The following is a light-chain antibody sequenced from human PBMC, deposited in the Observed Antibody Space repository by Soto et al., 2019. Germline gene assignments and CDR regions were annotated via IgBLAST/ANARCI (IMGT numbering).Light chain of an antibody. CDR3: SSYGGSSNLF. Sequence: QSVLTQPPSASGSPGQSVTISCTGTSSDVGGYNYVSWYQQHPGKAPKLMIYDVNKRPSGVPDRVSGSKSGNTASLTVSGLQAEDEADYYCSSYGGSSNLFFGGGTKLTVL. CDR1: SSDVGGYNY. V-gene: IGLV2-8*01. CDR2: DVN. J-gene: IGLJ2*01.